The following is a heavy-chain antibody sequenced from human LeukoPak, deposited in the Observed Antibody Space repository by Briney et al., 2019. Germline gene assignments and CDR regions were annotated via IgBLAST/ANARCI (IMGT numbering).Heavy chain of an antibody. CDR1: GGSFSGYY. J-gene: IGHJ4*02. Sequence: SETLSLTCAVYGGSFSGYYWSWIRQPPGKGLEWIGEINHSGSTNYNPSLKSRVTISVDTSKNQFSLKLSSVTAADTAVYYCNLDFDYWGQGTLVTISS. CDR2: INHSGST. V-gene: IGHV4-34*01. D-gene: IGHD1-1*01. CDR3: NLDFDY.